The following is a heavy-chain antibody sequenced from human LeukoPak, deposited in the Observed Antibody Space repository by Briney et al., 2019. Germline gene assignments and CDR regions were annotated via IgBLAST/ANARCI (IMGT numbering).Heavy chain of an antibody. V-gene: IGHV3-9*01. CDR2: ISWNSGSI. Sequence: PGGSLRLSCAASGFTFDDYAMHWVRQAPGKGLEWVSGISWNSGSIGYADSVKGRFTISRDNAKNSLYLKMNSLRAEDTAFSYCEKVIGDTETTWFDPWGQGTLVTVSS. CDR3: EKVIGDTETTWFDP. D-gene: IGHD1-14*01. CDR1: GFTFDDYA. J-gene: IGHJ5*02.